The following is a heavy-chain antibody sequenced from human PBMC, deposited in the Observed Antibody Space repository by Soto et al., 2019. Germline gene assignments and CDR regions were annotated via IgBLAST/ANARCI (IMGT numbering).Heavy chain of an antibody. CDR3: AMIPLDTAMIYCFDP. CDR2: IYYSGST. Sequence: SETLSLTCTVSGDSVTSGNYYWSWIRQPPWKGLEWIGHIYYSGSTNYSPSLKSRVTISLDTSNNQFSLKVTSVTATDTAVYYCAMIPLDTAMIYCFDPWGQGXLVTVYS. CDR1: GDSVTSGNYY. J-gene: IGHJ5*01. V-gene: IGHV4-61*01. D-gene: IGHD5-18*01.